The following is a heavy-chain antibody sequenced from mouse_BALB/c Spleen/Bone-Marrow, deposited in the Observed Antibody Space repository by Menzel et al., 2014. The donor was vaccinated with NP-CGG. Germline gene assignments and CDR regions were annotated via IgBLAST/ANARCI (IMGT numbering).Heavy chain of an antibody. V-gene: IGHV2-3*01. J-gene: IGHJ4*01. Sequence: LAESGTCLVSPSQSLSITCTGSGFSLTSYGVSWVRQTPGKVLERLGVMWHYASTNYHSALISRLSISKDNSKSQVFLKLNSLQTDDAATYYCAKQDYYRYDYAMDYWGQGTSVTVSS. D-gene: IGHD2-14*01. CDR3: AKQDYYRYDYAMDY. CDR1: GFSLTSYG. CDR2: MWHYAST.